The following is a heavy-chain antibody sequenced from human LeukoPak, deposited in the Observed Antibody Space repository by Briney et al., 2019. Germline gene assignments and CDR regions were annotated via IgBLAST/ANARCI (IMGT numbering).Heavy chain of an antibody. V-gene: IGHV1-2*02. D-gene: IGHD2-2*01. CDR3: VRDRTKYCRSTSCPLDY. Sequence: GASVKVSCKASGYTFTSYDINWVRQATGQGLEWMGWINPYSGGTNYAQKFQGRVTMTRDTSISTAYMELSRLRSDDTAVYYCVRDRTKYCRSTSCPLDYWGQGTLVTVSS. CDR2: INPYSGGT. J-gene: IGHJ4*02. CDR1: GYTFTSYD.